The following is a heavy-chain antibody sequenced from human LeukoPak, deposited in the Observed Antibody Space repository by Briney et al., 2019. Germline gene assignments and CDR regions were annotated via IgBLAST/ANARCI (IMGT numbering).Heavy chain of an antibody. V-gene: IGHV4-59*12. CDR2: INYSGST. J-gene: IGHJ4*02. D-gene: IGHD3-16*01. Sequence: SETLSLTCTVSGGSISSYYWSWIRQPPGKGLEWIGYINYSGSTNYNPSLKSRVTISVDKSKNQFSLKLSSVTAADTAVYYCARAVLSTGGGQFDYWGQGTLATVSS. CDR1: GGSISSYY. CDR3: ARAVLSTGGGQFDY.